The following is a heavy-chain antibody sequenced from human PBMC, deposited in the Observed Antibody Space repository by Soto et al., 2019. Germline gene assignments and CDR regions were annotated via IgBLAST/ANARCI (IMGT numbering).Heavy chain of an antibody. CDR1: GFTFGDYA. D-gene: IGHD2-15*01. CDR2: IRSKAYGGTT. Sequence: PGGSLRLSCTASGFTFGDYAMSWFRQAPGKGLEWVGFIRSKAYGGTTEYAASVKGRFTISRDDSKSIAYLQMNSLKTEDTAVYYCTIVVVADPRGDYYYGMDVWGQGTTVTVSS. J-gene: IGHJ6*02. V-gene: IGHV3-49*03. CDR3: TIVVVADPRGDYYYGMDV.